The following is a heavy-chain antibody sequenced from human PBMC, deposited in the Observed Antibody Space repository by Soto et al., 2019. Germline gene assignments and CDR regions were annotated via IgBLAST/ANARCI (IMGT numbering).Heavy chain of an antibody. J-gene: IGHJ4*02. D-gene: IGHD2-15*01. CDR1: GGSISSSSYY. V-gene: IGHV4-39*02. Sequence: QLQLQESGPGLVKPSETLSLTCTVSGGSISSSSYYWGWIRQPPGKGLEWIGSIYYSGNTYYTPSLKSRVTIPVDPSKNQFSLKLSSVTAADTAVYYCAREGGRYCTGGSCQVDYWGQGTLVTVSS. CDR2: IYYSGNT. CDR3: AREGGRYCTGGSCQVDY.